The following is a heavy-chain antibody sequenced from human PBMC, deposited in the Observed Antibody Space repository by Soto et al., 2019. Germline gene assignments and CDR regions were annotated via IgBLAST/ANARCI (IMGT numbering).Heavy chain of an antibody. V-gene: IGHV1-18*01. J-gene: IGHJ6*02. D-gene: IGHD3-9*01. CDR3: ARDFLTRISWGSTTAQYSQYGMEV. CDR1: GYTFISYA. Sequence: GASVKVSCKASGYTFISYALSWVRQAPGQGPEWIGRVSPYNGDTKYAQKFQGRVTITADTSTNTAYMDLRSLKSDDTAVYFCARDFLTRISWGSTTAQYSQYGMEVWGQGTTGTVSS. CDR2: VSPYNGDT.